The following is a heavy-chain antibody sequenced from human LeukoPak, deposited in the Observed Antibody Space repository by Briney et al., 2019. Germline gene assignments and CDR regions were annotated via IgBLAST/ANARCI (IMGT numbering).Heavy chain of an antibody. V-gene: IGHV1-18*01. J-gene: IGHJ6*02. D-gene: IGHD3-22*01. CDR3: ARDPMIVVVSRGDYGMDV. CDR2: ISAYNGNT. Sequence: ASVKVSCKASGYTFTSYGISWVRQAPGQGLEWMGWISAYNGNTSYAQKLQGRVTMTTDTSTSTAYMELRSLRSDDTAVYYCARDPMIVVVSRGDYGMDVWGQGTTVTVSS. CDR1: GYTFTSYG.